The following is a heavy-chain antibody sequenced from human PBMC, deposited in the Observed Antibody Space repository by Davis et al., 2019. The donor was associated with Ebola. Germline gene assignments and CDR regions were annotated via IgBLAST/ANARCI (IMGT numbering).Heavy chain of an antibody. D-gene: IGHD4-11*01. J-gene: IGHJ6*02. CDR1: GYTFTSYG. V-gene: IGHV1-69*04. CDR3: ARYTVTTAFYGMDV. Sequence: SVKVSCKASGYTFTSYGISWVRQAPGQGLEWMGRIIPILGIANYAQKFQGRVTITADKSTSTAYMELSSLRSEDTAVYYCARYTVTTAFYGMDVWGQGTTVTVSS. CDR2: IIPILGIA.